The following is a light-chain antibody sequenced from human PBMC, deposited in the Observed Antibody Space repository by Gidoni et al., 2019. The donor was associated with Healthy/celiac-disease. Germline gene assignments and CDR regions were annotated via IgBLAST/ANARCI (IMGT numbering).Light chain of an antibody. CDR3: QQRSNWPPLT. CDR2: DAS. V-gene: IGKV3-11*01. CDR1: QSVSSY. J-gene: IGKJ4*01. Sequence: ESVLTQSPATLSWSPGERATLSCRASQSVSSYLAWYQQKPGQAPRLLIYDASNRATGIPARFSGSGSGTDFTLTISSLEPEDFAVYYCQQRSNWPPLTFGGGTKVEIK.